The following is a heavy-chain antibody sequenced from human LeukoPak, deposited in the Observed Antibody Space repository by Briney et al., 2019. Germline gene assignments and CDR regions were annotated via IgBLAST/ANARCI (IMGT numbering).Heavy chain of an antibody. D-gene: IGHD3-22*01. CDR2: IKPDEMKT. V-gene: IGHV3-7*03. CDR1: GFTFRNYW. CDR3: ARRHSSSWDEADYNWFAP. Sequence: GGSLRLSCVGFGFTFRNYWMGWFRQAPGRGLGWVATIKPDEMKTVLLASWRGRFNVYRDNATESLYLKMDNLRADDTGVYSCARRHSSSWDEADYNWFAPWGQGTLVTVSS. J-gene: IGHJ5*02.